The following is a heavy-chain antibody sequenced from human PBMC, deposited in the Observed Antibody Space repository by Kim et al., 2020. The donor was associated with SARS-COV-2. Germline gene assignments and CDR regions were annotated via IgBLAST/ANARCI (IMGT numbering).Heavy chain of an antibody. J-gene: IGHJ5*02. V-gene: IGHV3-53*04. CDR3: ARHLGSNWLDP. Sequence: TYYADSVKGRFTISRHNSKNTLYLQMNILRAEDTAVYYCARHLGSNWLDPWGQGTLVTVSS. CDR2: T.